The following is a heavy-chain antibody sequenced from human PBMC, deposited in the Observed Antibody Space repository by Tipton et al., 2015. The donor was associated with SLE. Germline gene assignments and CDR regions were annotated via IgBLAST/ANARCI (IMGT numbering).Heavy chain of an antibody. J-gene: IGHJ4*02. V-gene: IGHV3-23*01. CDR1: GVTISSHA. D-gene: IGHD3-10*01. CDR2: ISGSGGST. Sequence: SGVTISSHAMSWVRQAPGKGLEWVSGISGSGGSTYYADSVKGRFIVSRDNPKNTLYLQMNSLRAEDTAVYYCATGSGSGSWNFDYWGQGTLVTVSS. CDR3: ATGSGSGSWNFDY.